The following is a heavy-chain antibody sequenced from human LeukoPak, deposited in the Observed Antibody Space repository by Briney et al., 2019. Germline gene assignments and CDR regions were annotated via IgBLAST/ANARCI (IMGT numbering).Heavy chain of an antibody. Sequence: GGSLRLSCAASGFTFSSYNINWVRQAPGKGLEWVSYISRSGSSIYYADSVKGRFTISRDNAKNSVYLQMNSLSDEDTAVYRCARDYGDHGEYFDYWGQGTLVTASS. J-gene: IGHJ4*02. CDR2: ISRSGSSI. D-gene: IGHD4-17*01. CDR1: GFTFSSYN. V-gene: IGHV3-48*02. CDR3: ARDYGDHGEYFDY.